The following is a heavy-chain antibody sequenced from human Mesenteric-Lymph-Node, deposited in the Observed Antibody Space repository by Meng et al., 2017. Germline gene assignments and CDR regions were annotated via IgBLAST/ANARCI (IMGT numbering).Heavy chain of an antibody. CDR3: ARDERIAVAGTIDY. CDR1: GFTFSSYW. V-gene: IGHV3-7*01. Sequence: GGSLRLSCAASGFTFSSYWMSWVRQAPGKGLEWVANIKQDGSEKYYVDSVKGRFTISRDNAKNSLYLQMNSLRAEDTAVYYCARDERIAVAGTIDYWGQGTLVTVSS. J-gene: IGHJ4*02. D-gene: IGHD6-19*01. CDR2: IKQDGSEK.